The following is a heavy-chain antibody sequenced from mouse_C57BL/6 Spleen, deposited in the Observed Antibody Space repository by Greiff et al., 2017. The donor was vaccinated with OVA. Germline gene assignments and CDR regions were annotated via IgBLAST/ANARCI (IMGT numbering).Heavy chain of an antibody. CDR2: IYPGSGST. CDR3: ARSINFFAY. Sequence: QVQLQQPGAELVKPGASVKMSCKASGYTFTSYWITWVKQRPGQGLEWIGDIYPGSGSTNYNEKFKSKATLTADTSSSTAYMQLSSLTSEDSAVYYCARSINFFAYWGQGTLVTVSA. J-gene: IGHJ3*01. CDR1: GYTFTSYW. V-gene: IGHV1-55*01.